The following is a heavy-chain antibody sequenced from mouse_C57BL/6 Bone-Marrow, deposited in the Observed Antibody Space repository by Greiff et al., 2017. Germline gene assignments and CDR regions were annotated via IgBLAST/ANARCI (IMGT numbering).Heavy chain of an antibody. D-gene: IGHD1-1*01. Sequence: EVKVVESEGGLVQPGSSMKLSCTASGFTFSDYYMAWVRQVPEKGLEWVANINYDGSSTYYLDSLKSRFIISRDNAKNILYLQMSSLKSEDTATYYCAREDYYGSSQYYFDYWGQGTTLTVSS. CDR2: INYDGSST. V-gene: IGHV5-16*01. J-gene: IGHJ2*01. CDR1: GFTFSDYY. CDR3: AREDYYGSSQYYFDY.